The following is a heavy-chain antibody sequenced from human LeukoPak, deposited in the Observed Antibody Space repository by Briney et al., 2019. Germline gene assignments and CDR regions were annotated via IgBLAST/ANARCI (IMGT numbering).Heavy chain of an antibody. CDR3: ASGIDPSLVTFFDY. CDR1: GLTVSNNY. V-gene: IGHV3-66*01. D-gene: IGHD1-26*01. Sequence: GGSLGLSCAASGLTVSNNYMSWARQAPGKGLEWVSIIYSGGGTYYPDSVKGRFTVSRDNSKNTLYLQMNSLRAEDTAVYYCASGIDPSLVTFFDYWGQGTLVTVSS. CDR2: IYSGGGT. J-gene: IGHJ4*02.